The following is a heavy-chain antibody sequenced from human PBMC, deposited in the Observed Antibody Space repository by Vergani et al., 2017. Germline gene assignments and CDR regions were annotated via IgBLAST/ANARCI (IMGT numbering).Heavy chain of an antibody. V-gene: IGHV4-61*02. Sequence: QVQLQESGPGLVKPSQTLSLTCTVSGGSINSGSYYWSWIRQPAGKGLEWIGRIYTSGSTNYNPSLKSRVTISVDTSKNQFSLKLSSVTAADTAVYYCAREERYDFWSGYYRDVWGQGTTVTVSS. CDR2: IYTSGST. J-gene: IGHJ6*02. CDR1: GGSINSGSYY. D-gene: IGHD3-3*01. CDR3: AREERYDFWSGYYRDV.